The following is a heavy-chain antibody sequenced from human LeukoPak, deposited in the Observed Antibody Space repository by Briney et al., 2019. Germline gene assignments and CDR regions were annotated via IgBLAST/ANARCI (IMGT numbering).Heavy chain of an antibody. Sequence: PSETLSLTCTVSGGSVSSGTSYWSWIRQPPGKGLEWIGYMHHSGSTNYNPSLKTPVTISVDTSKNPFSLKLSSVTAADTAVYYCAREVVGDNYGMDVWGEGTTVTVSS. CDR2: MHHSGST. CDR3: AREVVGDNYGMDV. J-gene: IGHJ6*04. D-gene: IGHD1-26*01. CDR1: GGSVSSGTSY. V-gene: IGHV4-61*01.